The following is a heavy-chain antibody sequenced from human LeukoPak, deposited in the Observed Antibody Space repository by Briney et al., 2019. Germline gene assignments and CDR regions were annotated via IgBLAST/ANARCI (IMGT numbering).Heavy chain of an antibody. CDR2: ISLDGSTE. CDR1: GFSLSNFQ. Sequence: GSLRLSCVASGFSLSNFQMYWVRQAPGKGLEWVSIISLDGSTEFYADSVKGRFTISRDLSKNTLYLQMNSLRAEDTALYYCARKYSGTNPFDYWGQGTLVTVSS. J-gene: IGHJ4*02. V-gene: IGHV3-30-3*01. CDR3: ARKYSGTNPFDY. D-gene: IGHD1-26*01.